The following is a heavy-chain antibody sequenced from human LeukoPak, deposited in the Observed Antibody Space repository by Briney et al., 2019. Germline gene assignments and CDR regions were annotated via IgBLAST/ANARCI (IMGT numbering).Heavy chain of an antibody. J-gene: IGHJ4*02. V-gene: IGHV3-30-3*01. Sequence: GRSLRLSCAASGFTFSSYAMHWVRQAPGKGLEWVAVISYDGSNKYYADSVKGRFTISRDNAKNSLYLQMNSLRAEDTAVYYCVRALMGTSDHWGQGSLVTVSS. CDR2: ISYDGSNK. CDR1: GFTFSSYA. D-gene: IGHD7-27*01. CDR3: VRALMGTSDH.